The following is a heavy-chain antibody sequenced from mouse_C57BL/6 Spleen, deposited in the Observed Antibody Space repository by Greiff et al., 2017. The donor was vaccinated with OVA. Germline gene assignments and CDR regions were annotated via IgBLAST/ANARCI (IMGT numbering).Heavy chain of an antibody. CDR3: ARWYYYGSSPGAMDY. Sequence: QVQLQQPGAELVKPWASVKLSCKASGYTFTSHWMHWVKQRPGRGLEWIGRIVPNIGVTKYNEKFKSKATLTVDKPSSTAYMQLSSLTSEDSAVDYCARWYYYGSSPGAMDYWGQGTSVTVSS. D-gene: IGHD1-1*01. J-gene: IGHJ4*01. CDR2: IVPNIGVT. V-gene: IGHV1-72*01. CDR1: GYTFTSHW.